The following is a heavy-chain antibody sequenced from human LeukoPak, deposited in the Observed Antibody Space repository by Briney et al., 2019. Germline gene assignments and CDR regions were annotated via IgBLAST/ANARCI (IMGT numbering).Heavy chain of an antibody. J-gene: IGHJ5*02. CDR1: GGTFSSYA. Sequence: AVKVSCKASGGTFSSYAISWVRQAPGQGLEWMGGIIPIFGTANYAQKFQGRVTITADESTSTAYMELSSLRSEDTAVYYCARSAVIAVVPAATWSWFDPWGQGTLVTVSS. CDR3: ARSAVIAVVPAATWSWFDP. V-gene: IGHV1-69*01. CDR2: IIPIFGTA. D-gene: IGHD2-2*01.